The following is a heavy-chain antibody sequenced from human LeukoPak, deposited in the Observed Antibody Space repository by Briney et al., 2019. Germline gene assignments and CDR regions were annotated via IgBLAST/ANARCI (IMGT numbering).Heavy chain of an antibody. V-gene: IGHV1-69*05. D-gene: IGHD6-13*01. J-gene: IGHJ4*02. CDR2: IIPIFGTA. CDR3: AREGQQLASFGY. CDR1: GGTFSSYA. Sequence: ASVKVSCKASGGTFSSYAISWVRQAPGQGLEWMGGIIPIFGTANYAQKFQGRVTMTRDMSTSTVYMELSSLRSEDTAVNYCAREGQQLASFGYWGQGTLVTVSS.